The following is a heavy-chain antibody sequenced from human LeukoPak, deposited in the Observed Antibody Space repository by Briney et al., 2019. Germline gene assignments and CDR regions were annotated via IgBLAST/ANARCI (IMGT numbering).Heavy chain of an antibody. D-gene: IGHD3-16*01. J-gene: IGHJ6*02. CDR2: ISYDGDNE. Sequence: GGSLRLSCAASGFTFSNFATHWVRQAPGKGLEWVAVISYDGDNEYYADSVKGQFTISRDNSKDRLYLQMNSLRPEDTAMYYCARVRGGRSWYYYGMDDWGRGTTVTVSS. CDR3: ARVRGGRSWYYYGMDD. CDR1: GFTFSNFA. V-gene: IGHV3-30-3*01.